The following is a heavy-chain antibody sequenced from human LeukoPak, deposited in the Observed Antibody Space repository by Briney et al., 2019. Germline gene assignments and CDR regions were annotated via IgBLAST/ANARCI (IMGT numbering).Heavy chain of an antibody. CDR2: VYINGVT. CDR1: GDSITTGSYY. J-gene: IGHJ4*02. V-gene: IGHV4-61*02. CDR3: ARMSASSGF. Sequence: SETLSLTCTVSGDSITTGSYYWSLVRQPAGKGLEWIGRVYINGVTHYDPSLKSRVTISLDTSKNQFSLRLISVTAADTAVYYCARMSASSGFWGQGTQVIVSS. D-gene: IGHD3-22*01.